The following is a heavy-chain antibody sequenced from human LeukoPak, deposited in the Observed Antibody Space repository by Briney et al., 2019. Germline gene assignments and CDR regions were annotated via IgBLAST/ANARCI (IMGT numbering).Heavy chain of an antibody. CDR2: INPTGGST. CDR3: ARDNSVGDNAWWLDP. Sequence: ASVKVSFKASGYTFTSYYMHWVRQAPGQGLEWTGLINPTGGSTGYAQKFQGRVTMTRDMSTSTDYMELSSLRSEDTAIYYCARDNSVGDNAWWLDPWGQGTLVTVSS. D-gene: IGHD1-26*01. V-gene: IGHV1-46*01. J-gene: IGHJ5*02. CDR1: GYTFTSYY.